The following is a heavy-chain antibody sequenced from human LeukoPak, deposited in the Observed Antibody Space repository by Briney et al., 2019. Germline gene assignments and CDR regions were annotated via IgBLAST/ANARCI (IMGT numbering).Heavy chain of an antibody. J-gene: IGHJ4*02. CDR3: ARGPSLRYFVLTAGWFDY. V-gene: IGHV1-3*01. D-gene: IGHD3-9*01. CDR1: GYTFTSYA. CDR2: INAGNGNT. Sequence: ASVKVSCKASGYTFTSYAMHWVRQAPGQRLEWMGWINAGNGNTKYSQKFQGRVTITRDTSASTAYMELSSLRSEDTAVYYCARGPSLRYFVLTAGWFDYWGQGTLVTVSS.